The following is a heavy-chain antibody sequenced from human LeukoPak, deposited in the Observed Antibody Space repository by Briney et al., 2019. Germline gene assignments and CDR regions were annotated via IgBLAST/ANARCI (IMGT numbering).Heavy chain of an antibody. Sequence: GRSLRLSCAASGLTFSSYAMHWVRQAPGKGLEWVAVISYDGSNKYYADSVKGRFTISRDNSKNTLYLQMNSLRAEDTAVYYCARDGRSYGGKNWFDPWGQGTLVTVSS. CDR2: ISYDGSNK. J-gene: IGHJ5*02. CDR1: GLTFSSYA. D-gene: IGHD4-23*01. CDR3: ARDGRSYGGKNWFDP. V-gene: IGHV3-30-3*01.